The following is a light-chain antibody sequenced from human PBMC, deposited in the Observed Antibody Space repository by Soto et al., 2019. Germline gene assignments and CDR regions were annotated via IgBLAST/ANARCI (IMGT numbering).Light chain of an antibody. J-gene: IGLJ1*01. V-gene: IGLV2-14*01. Sequence: QSVLTQPASVSGSLGQSITIPCTGTSTDVGAYNFVSWYQQHPDKAPKLLIYEVTHRPSGVSNRSSGSKSGNTASLTISGLQAEDEADYYCSSYTTTNTPVFGAGTKVTVL. CDR1: STDVGAYNF. CDR3: SSYTTTNTPV. CDR2: EVT.